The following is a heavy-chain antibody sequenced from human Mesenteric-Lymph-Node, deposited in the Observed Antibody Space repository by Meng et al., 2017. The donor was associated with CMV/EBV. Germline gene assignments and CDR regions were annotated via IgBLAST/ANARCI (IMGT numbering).Heavy chain of an antibody. Sequence: ASVKVSCKASGYTFNSYGISWVRQAPGQGLEWMGWTNAYNGNTNYAQKLQGRVTMTTDISTTTGYMEMRSLRFDDTAVYYCARVLRFLGGMDVWGQGTTVTVSS. CDR2: TNAYNGNT. D-gene: IGHD3-3*01. V-gene: IGHV1-18*01. CDR1: GYTFNSYG. J-gene: IGHJ6*02. CDR3: ARVLRFLGGMDV.